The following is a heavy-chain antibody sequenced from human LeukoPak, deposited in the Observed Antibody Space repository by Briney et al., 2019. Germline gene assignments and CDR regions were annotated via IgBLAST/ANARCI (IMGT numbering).Heavy chain of an antibody. J-gene: IGHJ4*02. Sequence: GGSLRLSCAASGFTFSSSAMSWVRQVPGKGLEWVSGISASGGSTYYADSVRGRFTISRDNSKNTLYVQMNSLRDEDTAVYHCAKDQRWESPHYLDSWGQGTLVTVSS. CDR2: ISASGGST. CDR1: GFTFSSSA. CDR3: AKDQRWESPHYLDS. D-gene: IGHD1-26*01. V-gene: IGHV3-23*01.